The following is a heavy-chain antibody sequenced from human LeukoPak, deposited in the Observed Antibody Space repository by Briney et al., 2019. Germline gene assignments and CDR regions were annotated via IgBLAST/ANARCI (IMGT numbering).Heavy chain of an antibody. Sequence: ASVKVSCKASGYTFTGYYMHWVRQAPGQGLEWMGWINPNSGGTNYAQKFQGRVTMTRDTSISTAYMELSRLRSDDTAVYYCAKGKYCSSTSCLSYYYYYYYMDVWGKGTTVTVSS. CDR3: AKGKYCSSTSCLSYYYYYYYMDV. J-gene: IGHJ6*03. D-gene: IGHD2-2*01. V-gene: IGHV1-2*02. CDR2: INPNSGGT. CDR1: GYTFTGYY.